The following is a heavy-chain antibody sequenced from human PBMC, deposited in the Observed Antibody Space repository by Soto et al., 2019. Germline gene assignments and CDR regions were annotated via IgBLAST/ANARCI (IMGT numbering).Heavy chain of an antibody. CDR1: GYSFTNDD. CDR2: MSPKTGNT. V-gene: IGHV1-8*02. J-gene: IGHJ6*02. Sequence: QVQLVQSGAEVKRPGASVTVSCKASGYSFTNDDISWVRRATGQGLEWMGWMSPKTGNTGFAQKFQGRVTMTRNTSITTAYMELPSLRSDDTAVSYCTRWLGYSAGSDVWGQGTTVTVSS. D-gene: IGHD5-18*01. CDR3: TRWLGYSAGSDV.